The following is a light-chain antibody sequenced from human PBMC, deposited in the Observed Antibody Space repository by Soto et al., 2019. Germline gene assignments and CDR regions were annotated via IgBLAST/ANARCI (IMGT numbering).Light chain of an antibody. V-gene: IGLV2-14*01. CDR2: EVS. CDR3: SSYRSSSTLV. Sequence: QSVLTQPASVSGSPGQSITISCTGTSSDVGGYNYVSWYQQHPGKAPKLMIYEVSNRPSGVSNRFSGSKSGNTASLTISGLQDEDEADYCCSSYRSSSTLVFGTGTKVTVL. J-gene: IGLJ1*01. CDR1: SSDVGGYNY.